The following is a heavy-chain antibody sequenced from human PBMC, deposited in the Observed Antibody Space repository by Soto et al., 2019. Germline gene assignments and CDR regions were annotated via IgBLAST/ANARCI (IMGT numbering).Heavy chain of an antibody. CDR2: IYSGGST. CDR1: GFTVSNNY. Sequence: EVQLVESGGGLIQPGGSLRLSCAASGFTVSNNYMTWVRQAPGKGLEWVSIIYSGGSTSYTDSVKGRFTISRDNSKNTVYLQMNSLRAEDTAMYYCARVVEQQLPYYYVMEVWGQGTTVTVSS. J-gene: IGHJ6*02. V-gene: IGHV3-53*01. D-gene: IGHD6-13*01. CDR3: ARVVEQQLPYYYVMEV.